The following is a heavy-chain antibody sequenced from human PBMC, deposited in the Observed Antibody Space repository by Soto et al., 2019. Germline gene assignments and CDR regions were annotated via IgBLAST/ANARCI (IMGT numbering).Heavy chain of an antibody. Sequence: SETLSLTCSVSGDSIRDYYWSWIRQPAGKGLEWIGRMYISGSTNYNPSLKSRVTMSADTSVNQLSLTLRSVTAADTAIYYCARMYSSGWYNYYYGMDVWGQGTTVTVSS. J-gene: IGHJ6*02. CDR1: GDSIRDYY. V-gene: IGHV4-4*07. CDR3: ARMYSSGWYNYYYGMDV. D-gene: IGHD6-19*01. CDR2: MYISGST.